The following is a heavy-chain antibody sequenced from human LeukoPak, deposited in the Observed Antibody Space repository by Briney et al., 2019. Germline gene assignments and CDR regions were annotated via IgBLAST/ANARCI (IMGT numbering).Heavy chain of an antibody. Sequence: SQTLSLTCAFSGDIHSSNSAPWKWIRQSPSRGLEWLGRTYYRSKWYNDYAVSARSRITINPDTSKNQFSLQLNSVTPEDTAVYYCAREFMVGARGSRKGAFDIWGQGTMVTVSS. CDR3: AREFMVGARGSRKGAFDI. CDR1: GDIHSSNSAP. V-gene: IGHV6-1*01. J-gene: IGHJ3*02. D-gene: IGHD1-26*01. CDR2: TYYRSKWYN.